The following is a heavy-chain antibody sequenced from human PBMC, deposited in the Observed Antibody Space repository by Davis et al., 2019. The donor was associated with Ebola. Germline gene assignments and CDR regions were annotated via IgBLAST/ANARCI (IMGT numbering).Heavy chain of an antibody. CDR3: ARSFGAEEFDY. Sequence: MPSETLSLTCAVYGGSFSGYYSSWIRQPPGKGLEWIGEINHSGSTNYNPSLKSRVTISVDTSKNQFSLKLSSVTAADTAVYYCARSFGAEEFDYWGQGTLVTVSS. CDR2: INHSGST. V-gene: IGHV4-34*01. CDR1: GGSFSGYY. D-gene: IGHD3-3*01. J-gene: IGHJ4*02.